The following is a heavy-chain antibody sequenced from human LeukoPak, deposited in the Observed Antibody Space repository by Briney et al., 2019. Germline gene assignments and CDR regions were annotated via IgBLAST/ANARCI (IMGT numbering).Heavy chain of an antibody. V-gene: IGHV4-38-2*02. CDR1: NYSISSGYY. Sequence: SETLSLTCTVSNYSISSGYYWGWIRQPPGKGLEWIGSIYHSGSTYYNASLKSRVTISGDMSKNQFSLKLSSVTAADTAVYYCARDLGYYYDSGGYYSQAFDIWGQGTTVTVSS. CDR2: IYHSGST. D-gene: IGHD3-22*01. J-gene: IGHJ3*02. CDR3: ARDLGYYYDSGGYYSQAFDI.